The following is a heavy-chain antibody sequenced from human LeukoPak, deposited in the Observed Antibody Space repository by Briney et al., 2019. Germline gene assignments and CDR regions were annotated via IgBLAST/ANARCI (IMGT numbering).Heavy chain of an antibody. Sequence: GRSLRLSCAASGFTFDDYAMHWVRQAPGKGLEWVSGISWNSGSIGYADSVKGRFTISRDNAKNSLYLQMNSLRAEDMALYYCAKDIGLRFLEWFGAFDIWGQGTMVTVSS. J-gene: IGHJ3*02. CDR3: AKDIGLRFLEWFGAFDI. V-gene: IGHV3-9*03. CDR2: ISWNSGSI. D-gene: IGHD3-3*01. CDR1: GFTFDDYA.